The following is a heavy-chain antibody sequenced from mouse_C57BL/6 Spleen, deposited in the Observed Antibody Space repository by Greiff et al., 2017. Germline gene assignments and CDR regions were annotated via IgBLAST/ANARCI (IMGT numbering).Heavy chain of an antibody. CDR2: IHPNSGST. CDR3: ATGLRQLGTGYFDV. CDR1: GYTFTSYW. Sequence: QVQLQQPGAELVKPGASVKLSCKASGYTFTSYWMHWAKQRPGQGLEWIGMIHPNSGSTNYNEKFKSKATLTVDKSSSTAYMQLSSLTSEDSAVYYCATGLRQLGTGYFDVWGTGTTVTVSS. D-gene: IGHD1-1*01. V-gene: IGHV1-64*01. J-gene: IGHJ1*03.